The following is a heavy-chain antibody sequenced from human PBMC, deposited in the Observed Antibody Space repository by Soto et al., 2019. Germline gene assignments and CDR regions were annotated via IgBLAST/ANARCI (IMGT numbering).Heavy chain of an antibody. CDR2: IYYSGST. V-gene: IGHV4-59*01. CDR3: ARTETHNVDIAMVLWFDP. Sequence: SETLSLTCTVSGGSISSYYWSWIRQPPGKGLEWIGYIYYSGSTNYNPSLKSRVTISVDTSKNQFSLKLSSVTAADTAVYYCARTETHNVDIAMVLWFDPWGQGTLVTVSS. CDR1: GGSISSYY. J-gene: IGHJ5*02. D-gene: IGHD5-18*01.